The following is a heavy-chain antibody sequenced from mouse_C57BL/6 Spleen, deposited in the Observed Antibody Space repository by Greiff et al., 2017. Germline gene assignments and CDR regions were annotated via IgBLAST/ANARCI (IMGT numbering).Heavy chain of an antibody. J-gene: IGHJ4*01. CDR1: GFTFSNYG. CDR3: ARRSTMSRYYSMDY. Sequence: EVQVVESGGGLVKPGGSLKLSCAASGFTFSNYGMHWVRQAPGKGLEWVAYFSSGSSTIYYADTLKGRFTFSIDNASNTLFLQLTSLRSEDSAMYYCARRSTMSRYYSMDYWGQGTSVTVSS. V-gene: IGHV5-17*01. D-gene: IGHD2-1*01. CDR2: FSSGSSTI.